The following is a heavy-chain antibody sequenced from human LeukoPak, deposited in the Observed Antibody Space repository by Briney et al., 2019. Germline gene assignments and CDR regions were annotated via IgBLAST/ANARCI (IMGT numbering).Heavy chain of an antibody. D-gene: IGHD3-10*01. V-gene: IGHV3-20*01. J-gene: IGHJ5*02. Sequence: GGSLRLSCAASGFTFDGYGMSWVRQAPGKGLEWVSGINWSGSSTDYTDSVKGRFTISRDNAKNSLYLQMNSLRAEDTALYHCARELTAGLGSYTWFDPWGQGTLVTVSS. CDR3: ARELTAGLGSYTWFDP. CDR2: INWSGSST. CDR1: GFTFDGYG.